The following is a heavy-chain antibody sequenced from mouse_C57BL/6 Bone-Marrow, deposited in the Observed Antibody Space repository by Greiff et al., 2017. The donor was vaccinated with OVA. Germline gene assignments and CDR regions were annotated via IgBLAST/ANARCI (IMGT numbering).Heavy chain of an antibody. CDR1: GYTFTSYT. CDR3: TRGYYFDY. J-gene: IGHJ2*01. Sequence: QVQLQHSGAELARPGASVKMSCKASGYTFTSYTIHWVKQRPGQGLEWIGYIDPTNDYTNYNQKFKGKATLTADKSSSTAYMQLSSLTSEDSAVYYCTRGYYFDYGGRGTALTVTS. CDR2: IDPTNDYT. V-gene: IGHV1-4*01.